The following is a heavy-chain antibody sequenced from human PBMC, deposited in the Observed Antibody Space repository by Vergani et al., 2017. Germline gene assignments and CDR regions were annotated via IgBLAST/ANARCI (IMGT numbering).Heavy chain of an antibody. J-gene: IGHJ4*02. D-gene: IGHD6-13*01. CDR1: GGSISSSSYY. Sequence: QLQLQESGPGLVKPSETLSLTCTVSGGSISSSSYYWGWIRQPPGKGLEWIGSFYYSGSTYYNPSLKSRVTISVDTSKNQFSLKLSSVTAADTAVYYCATGEGYSSSPIDYWGQGTLVTVSS. CDR3: ATGEGYSSSPIDY. V-gene: IGHV4-39*07. CDR2: FYYSGST.